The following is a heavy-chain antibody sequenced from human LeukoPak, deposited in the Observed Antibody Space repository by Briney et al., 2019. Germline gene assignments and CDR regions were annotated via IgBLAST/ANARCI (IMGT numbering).Heavy chain of an antibody. D-gene: IGHD2-21*02. Sequence: SETLSLTCAVYGGSFSGYYWSWIRKPPGKGLDWIGEINHSGSTNYNPSLKSRVTISVERSKNQFSLKLSSATAADTAVYYCARGPYCGGDCYYNWFDPWGQGTLVTVSS. CDR3: ARGPYCGGDCYYNWFDP. CDR1: GGSFSGYY. V-gene: IGHV4-34*01. CDR2: INHSGST. J-gene: IGHJ5*02.